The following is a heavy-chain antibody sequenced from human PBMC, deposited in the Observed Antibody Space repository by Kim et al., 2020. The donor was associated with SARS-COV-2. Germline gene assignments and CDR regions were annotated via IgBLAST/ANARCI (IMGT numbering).Heavy chain of an antibody. CDR1: GFTFTDSFTDSY. CDR2: ISSSGNSI. V-gene: IGHV3-11*01. D-gene: IGHD3-3*01. J-gene: IGHJ4*02. CDR3: ARQTHRDHDFWTGLPAPSFLDY. Sequence: GGSLRLSCAASGFTFTDSFTDSYMAWVRQAPGKGLEWISYISSSGNSIYYADSVKGRFTISRDNAKNSLYLHMNSLRAEDTAVYYCARQTHRDHDFWTGLPAPSFLDYWGQGTVVTVSS.